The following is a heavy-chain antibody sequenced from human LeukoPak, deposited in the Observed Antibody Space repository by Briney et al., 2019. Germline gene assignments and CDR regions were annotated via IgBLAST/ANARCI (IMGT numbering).Heavy chain of an antibody. CDR3: TTDGLLWFREFEFDY. Sequence: GGSLRLSCAASGFTVSSNYMSWVRQAPGKGLEWVGRIKSKTDGGTTDYAAPVKGRFTISRDDSKNTLYLQMNSLKTEDTAVYYCTTDGLLWFREFEFDYWGQGTLVTVSS. CDR2: IKSKTDGGTT. J-gene: IGHJ4*02. CDR1: GFTVSSNY. D-gene: IGHD3-10*01. V-gene: IGHV3-15*01.